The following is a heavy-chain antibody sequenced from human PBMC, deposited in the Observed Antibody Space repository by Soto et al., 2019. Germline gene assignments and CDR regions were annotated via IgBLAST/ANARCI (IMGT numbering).Heavy chain of an antibody. J-gene: IGHJ4*02. CDR3: ARQYGYNYGHIEH. D-gene: IGHD5-18*01. V-gene: IGHV4-39*01. CDR2: IYYNGVA. Sequence: QLQLQESGPGLVKPLETLSLTCTVSGGSISRIGYYWGWVRQPPGKGLEWIGSIYYNGVAHYSPSLEPRLTISVDTSKNEFSLKLNSVTAADAAIYYCARQYGYNYGHIEHWGQGTVVTVSS. CDR1: GGSISRIGYY.